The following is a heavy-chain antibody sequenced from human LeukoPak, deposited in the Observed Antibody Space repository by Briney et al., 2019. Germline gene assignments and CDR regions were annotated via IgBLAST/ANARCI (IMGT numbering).Heavy chain of an antibody. CDR2: ISAYNGNT. J-gene: IGHJ6*02. V-gene: IGHV1-18*01. Sequence: ASVKVSCKASGYTFTSYGISWVRQAPGQGLEWMGWISAYNGNTNYAQKLQGRVTMTTDTSTSTAYMELRSLRSDDTAVYYCARAGDDFWSGYPLDVWGQGTTVTVSS. D-gene: IGHD3-3*01. CDR3: ARAGDDFWSGYPLDV. CDR1: GYTFTSYG.